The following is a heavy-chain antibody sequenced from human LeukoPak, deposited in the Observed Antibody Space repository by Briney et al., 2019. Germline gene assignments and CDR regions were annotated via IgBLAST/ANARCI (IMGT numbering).Heavy chain of an antibody. V-gene: IGHV1-8*01. D-gene: IGHD3-10*01. J-gene: IGHJ4*02. CDR2: MNPSSGNT. CDR1: GYSFTSYD. CDR3: AAHTYYYSSGSFGH. Sequence: ASVKVSCKASGYSFTSYDINWVRQATGQGLEWIGWMNPSSGNTGYAQRFQGRVTMTRDTSTSTAYLELSSLTSDDTAVYYCAAHTYYYSSGSFGHWGQGTLVTVSS.